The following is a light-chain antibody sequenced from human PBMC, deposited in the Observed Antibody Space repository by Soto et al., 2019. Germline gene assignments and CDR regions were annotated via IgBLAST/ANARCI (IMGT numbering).Light chain of an antibody. Sequence: DIQMTQSPSSLSASVVYRVTITSRASQDINIYLNWYQQRPGKAPNLLIYTASSLQSGVPSRFSGSGYGTDFSLTITSLQPEDFANYSCQPRHSSPLTFGGGTKVEIK. CDR2: TAS. CDR3: QPRHSSPLT. CDR1: QDINIY. V-gene: IGKV1-39*01. J-gene: IGKJ4*01.